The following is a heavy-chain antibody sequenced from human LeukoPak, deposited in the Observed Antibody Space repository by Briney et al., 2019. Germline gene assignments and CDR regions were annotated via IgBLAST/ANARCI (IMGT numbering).Heavy chain of an antibody. CDR1: GYTFTSYD. Sequence: ASVKASCKASGYTFTSYDINWVRQATGQGLEWMGWMNPNSGNTGYAQKFQGRVTMTRNTSIGTAYMELSSLRSEDTAVYYCATLAGRKTGTDPAHYYYYMDVWGKGATVTVSS. V-gene: IGHV1-8*01. D-gene: IGHD1-1*01. J-gene: IGHJ6*03. CDR3: ATLAGRKTGTDPAHYYYYMDV. CDR2: MNPNSGNT.